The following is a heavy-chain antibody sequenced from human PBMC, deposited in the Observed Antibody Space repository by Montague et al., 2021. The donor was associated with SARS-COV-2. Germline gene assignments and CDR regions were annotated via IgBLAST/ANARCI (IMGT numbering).Heavy chain of an antibody. V-gene: IGHV4-59*01. J-gene: IGHJ5*02. D-gene: IGHD2-21*02. CDR2: IYDSGSA. CDR3: ARAYCGGDCHVGP. CDR1: VGSISNYY. Sequence: SETLSLTCTVSVGSISNYYWTWIRQPPGKGLEWIGYIYDSGSANCNPSLKSRSTISVDTSNNQFSLRLSSVTAADTAVYYCARAYCGGDCHVGPWGQGTLVTVSS.